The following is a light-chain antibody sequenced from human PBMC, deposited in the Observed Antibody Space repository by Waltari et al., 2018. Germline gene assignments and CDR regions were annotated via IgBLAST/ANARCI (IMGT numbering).Light chain of an antibody. Sequence: SSELTQDPAVSVAMGQTVRITCQGDSLRSYYASWYQQRPGQAPILVIYDKNNRPSGVPDRFSGSSSHNTGSLIITGAQAEDEASYYCHSRDASGVAGSFGGGTKLTVL. V-gene: IGLV3-19*01. CDR2: DKN. CDR1: SLRSYY. CDR3: HSRDASGVAGS. J-gene: IGLJ2*01.